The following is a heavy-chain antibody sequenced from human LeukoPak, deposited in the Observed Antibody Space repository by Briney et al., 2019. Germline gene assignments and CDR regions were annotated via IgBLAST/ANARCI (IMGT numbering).Heavy chain of an antibody. V-gene: IGHV3-7*01. CDR3: ARDGEFSPAAIDY. CDR1: GFTFSSYW. J-gene: IGHJ4*02. CDR2: IKQDGSEK. D-gene: IGHD2-2*02. Sequence: PGGSLRLSCAASGFTFSSYWMSWVRQAPGKGLEWVANIKQDGSEKYYVDSVKGRFTISRDNAKNSLYLQMNSLRAEDTAVYYCARDGEFSPAAIDYWGQGTLVTVSS.